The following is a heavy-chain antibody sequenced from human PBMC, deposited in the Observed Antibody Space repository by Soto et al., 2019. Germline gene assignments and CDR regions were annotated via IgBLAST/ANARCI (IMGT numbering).Heavy chain of an antibody. CDR1: GGSISSYY. Sequence: SETLSLTCTVSGGSISSYYWSWIRQPPGKGLEWIGYIYYSGSTNYNPSLKSRVTISVDTSKNQSSLKLSSVTAADTTVYYCARASDYYDSSGYYPHSAFDIWGQGTMVTVSS. CDR2: IYYSGST. V-gene: IGHV4-59*01. D-gene: IGHD3-22*01. CDR3: ARASDYYDSSGYYPHSAFDI. J-gene: IGHJ3*02.